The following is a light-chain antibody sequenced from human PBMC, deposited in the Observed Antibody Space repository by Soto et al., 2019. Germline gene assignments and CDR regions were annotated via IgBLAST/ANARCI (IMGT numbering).Light chain of an antibody. CDR1: QSVSSSY. CDR3: QKYGSSPYT. Sequence: IVLTQSPGTLSLSPGERATLSCRASQSVSSSYLAWYQQKPGQAPRLLIYAASSRATGIPDRFSASGSGTDFTLTISRLEPEDFAVYYCQKYGSSPYTFGQGTKLEIK. J-gene: IGKJ2*01. CDR2: AAS. V-gene: IGKV3-20*01.